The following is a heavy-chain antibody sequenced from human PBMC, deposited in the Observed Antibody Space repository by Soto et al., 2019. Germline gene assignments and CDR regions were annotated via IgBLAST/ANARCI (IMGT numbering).Heavy chain of an antibody. D-gene: IGHD3-10*01. CDR1: GFTFSSYT. Sequence: EVQLVESGGGLVKPGGSLRLSCAASGFTFSSYTMNWVRQAPGKGLEWVSSISGSTTYIYYADSVKGRFTISRDNAKNSLYLQMNSLRAEDTAVYYCAVGRGAFEIWGQGTMVTVSS. CDR2: ISGSTTYI. J-gene: IGHJ3*02. V-gene: IGHV3-21*01. CDR3: AVGRGAFEI.